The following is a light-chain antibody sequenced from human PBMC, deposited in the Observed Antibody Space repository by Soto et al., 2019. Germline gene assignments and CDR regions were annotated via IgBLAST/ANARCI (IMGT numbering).Light chain of an antibody. J-gene: IGKJ4*01. Sequence: DIQMTQSPSSLSASVGDRVTITCRAIQSISSYLNWYRQKPGKAPKLLIYAASSLQSGVPSRFSGSGSGTDFTLTISSLQPEDFATYYCQQSYSTPPLTFGGGTKVDIK. CDR2: AAS. CDR3: QQSYSTPPLT. V-gene: IGKV1-39*01. CDR1: QSISSY.